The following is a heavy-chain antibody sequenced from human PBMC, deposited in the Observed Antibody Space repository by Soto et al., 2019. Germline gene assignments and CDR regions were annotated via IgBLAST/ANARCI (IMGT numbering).Heavy chain of an antibody. Sequence: SETLSLTCAVSGGSISSSNWWSWVRQPPGKGLEWIGEIYHSGSTNYNPSLKSRVTISVDKSKNQFSLKLSSVTAADTAVYYCARSSSWKGYYYGMDVWGQGTTVTVSS. D-gene: IGHD6-13*01. CDR2: IYHSGST. V-gene: IGHV4-4*02. J-gene: IGHJ6*02. CDR1: GGSISSSNW. CDR3: ARSSSWKGYYYGMDV.